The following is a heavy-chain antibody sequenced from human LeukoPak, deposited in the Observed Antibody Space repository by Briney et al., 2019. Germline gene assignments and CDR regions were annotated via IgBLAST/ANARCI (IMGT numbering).Heavy chain of an antibody. CDR3: ARDRLGGLDY. J-gene: IGHJ4*02. V-gene: IGHV3-21*01. D-gene: IGHD5-12*01. Sequence: PGGSLRLSCAASGFTFSSYSMNWVRQAPGKGLEWVSSISSSSSYIYYADSVKGRFTISRDNSKNTLYLQMNSLRAEDTAVYYCARDRLGGLDYWGQGTLVTVSS. CDR1: GFTFSSYS. CDR2: ISSSSSYI.